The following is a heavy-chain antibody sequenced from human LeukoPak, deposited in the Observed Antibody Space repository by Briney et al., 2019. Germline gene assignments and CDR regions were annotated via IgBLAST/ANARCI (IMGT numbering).Heavy chain of an antibody. V-gene: IGHV4-4*07. D-gene: IGHD3-22*01. CDR1: GGSISSYY. Sequence: PSETLSLTCTVSGGSISSYYWSWIRQPAGKGLEWIGRIYTSGSTNYNPSLKSRVTMSVDTSKNQFSLKLSSVTAADTAVYYCARDNYYYDSSGYYLFPRYWGQGTLVTVSS. J-gene: IGHJ4*02. CDR2: IYTSGST. CDR3: ARDNYYYDSSGYYLFPRY.